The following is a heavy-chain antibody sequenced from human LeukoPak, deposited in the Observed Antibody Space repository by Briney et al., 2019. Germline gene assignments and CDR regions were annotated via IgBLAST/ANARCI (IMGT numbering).Heavy chain of an antibody. CDR2: INPNSGGT. CDR1: GYTFTGYY. J-gene: IGHJ4*02. D-gene: IGHD4-23*01. Sequence: ASVKVSCKASGYTFTGYYMHWVRQAPGQGLEWMGWINPNSGGTNYAQKFQGRVTMTRDTTISTAYMELSRLRSDDTAVYYCARDWAQTTVVTPGYWGQGTLVTVSS. CDR3: ARDWAQTTVVTPGY. V-gene: IGHV1-2*02.